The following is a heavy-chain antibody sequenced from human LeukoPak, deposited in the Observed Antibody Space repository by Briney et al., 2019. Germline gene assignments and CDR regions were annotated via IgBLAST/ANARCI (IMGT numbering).Heavy chain of an antibody. CDR1: GFTLSSYG. J-gene: IGHJ4*02. D-gene: IGHD6-13*01. CDR2: IRYDGSNK. Sequence: GGSLRLSCAASGFTLSSYGMHWVGQAPGKGLEWVAFIRYDGSNKYYADSVKGRFTISRDNSKNTLYLQMNSLRPEDTAVYYGARAKRWIGSSWHFDNWGQGTLVTVSS. CDR3: ARAKRWIGSSWHFDN. V-gene: IGHV3-30*02.